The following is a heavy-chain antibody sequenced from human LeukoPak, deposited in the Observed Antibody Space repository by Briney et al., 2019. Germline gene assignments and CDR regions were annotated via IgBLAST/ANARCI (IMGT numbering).Heavy chain of an antibody. CDR2: ISAYNGDT. V-gene: IGHV1-18*01. Sequence: ASVKVSCKASGYTYTHHGITWVRQAPGQGLEWMGWISAYNGDTKYAQNLQGRVTMTTAASTTTAYMELRSLRSDDTAVDFCARDPSNTSGRYQYFDLWGRGTLVTVSS. CDR1: GYTYTHHG. CDR3: ARDPSNTSGRYQYFDL. D-gene: IGHD6-19*01. J-gene: IGHJ2*01.